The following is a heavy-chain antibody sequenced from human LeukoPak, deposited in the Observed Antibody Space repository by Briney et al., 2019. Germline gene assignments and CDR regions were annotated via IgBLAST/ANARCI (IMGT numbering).Heavy chain of an antibody. CDR3: AREHPYYYDSSGTALMAEIKYYFDY. V-gene: IGHV3-7*01. CDR1: GFTFSTYW. D-gene: IGHD3-22*01. CDR2: IKQDGSEK. Sequence: PGGSLRLSCAASGFTFSTYWMSWVRQAPGKGLEWVANIKQDGSEKYYVDPVKGRFTISRDNAKNSLYLQMNSLRAEDTGVYYCAREHPYYYDSSGTALMAEIKYYFDYWGQGTLVTVSS. J-gene: IGHJ4*02.